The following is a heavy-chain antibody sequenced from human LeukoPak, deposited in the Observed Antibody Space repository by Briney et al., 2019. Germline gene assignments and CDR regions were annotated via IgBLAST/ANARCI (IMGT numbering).Heavy chain of an antibody. CDR1: GGSISSGDYY. J-gene: IGHJ3*02. CDR3: ARDSGYGSGSWAFDI. D-gene: IGHD3-10*01. Sequence: PSETLSLTCTVSGGSISSGDYYWSWIRQPPGKGLEWIGYIYYSGSTYYNPSLKSRVTISVDTSKNQFSLKLSSVTAADTAVYYCARDSGYGSGSWAFDIWGQGTMVTVSS. V-gene: IGHV4-30-4*01. CDR2: IYYSGST.